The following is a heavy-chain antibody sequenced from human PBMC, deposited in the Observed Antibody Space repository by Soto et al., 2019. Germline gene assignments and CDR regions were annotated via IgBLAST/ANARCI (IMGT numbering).Heavy chain of an antibody. CDR2: INTGNGNT. CDR1: GITSTTYA. CDR3: ARESTRVRGVLNDLDY. Sequence: ASVKVSCKASGITSTTYAIHWVRQAPGQGLEWMGWINTGNGNTRYSQRFLGRVSLTTDTSKNQFSLQLNSVTPEDTAVYYCARESTRVRGVLNDLDYWGQGTLVTVSS. D-gene: IGHD3-10*01. V-gene: IGHV1-3*04. J-gene: IGHJ4*02.